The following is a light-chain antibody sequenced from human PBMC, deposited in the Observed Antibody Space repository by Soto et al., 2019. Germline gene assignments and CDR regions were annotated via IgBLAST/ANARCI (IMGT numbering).Light chain of an antibody. CDR1: SSNIGAGYD. CDR2: DNN. Sequence: QSVLTQPPSVSGAPGQRVTISCTGSSSNIGAGYDVHWYQQLPGTAPKVVIYDNNNRPSGVPDRFSGSKSGTSASLAITGLQAEDEADYYCHSYDVSLSGPVFGGGTKVTVL. CDR3: HSYDVSLSGPV. J-gene: IGLJ2*01. V-gene: IGLV1-40*01.